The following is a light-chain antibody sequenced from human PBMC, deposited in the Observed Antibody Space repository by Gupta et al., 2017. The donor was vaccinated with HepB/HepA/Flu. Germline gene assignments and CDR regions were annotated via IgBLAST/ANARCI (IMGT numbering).Light chain of an antibody. CDR2: DAS. V-gene: IGKV1-33*01. J-gene: IGKJ5*01. CDR3: QQDDNLPIT. Sequence: DIQMTQSPSSLSASVGDRVTITCQASQDISNYLNWYQQKPGKAPKLLIYDASNLETGVPSRFSGRGSGTDFTFTIISLQPEDIATYYCQQDDNLPITFGQGTRLEIK. CDR1: QDISNY.